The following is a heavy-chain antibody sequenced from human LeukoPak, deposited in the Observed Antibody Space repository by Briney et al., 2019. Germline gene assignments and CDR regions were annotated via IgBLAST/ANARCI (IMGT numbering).Heavy chain of an antibody. D-gene: IGHD3-9*01. J-gene: IGHJ4*02. V-gene: IGHV1-69*04. CDR2: IIPILGIA. CDR1: GGTFSSYA. Sequence: ASVKVSCKASGGTFSSYAISWVRQAPGQGLEWMGRIIPILGIANYAQKFQGRVTITADKSTSTAYMELSGLRSEDTAVYYCARDQYDILTGYSFDYWGQGTLVTVSS. CDR3: ARDQYDILTGYSFDY.